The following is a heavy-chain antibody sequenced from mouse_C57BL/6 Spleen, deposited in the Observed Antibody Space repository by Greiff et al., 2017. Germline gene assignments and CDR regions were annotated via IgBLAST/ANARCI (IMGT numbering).Heavy chain of an antibody. J-gene: IGHJ3*01. CDR3: ARRRAY. Sequence: VQLQQSGPELVKPGASVTISCKASGYAFSSSWMNWVKQRPGKGLEWIGRIYPGDGDTNYNGKFKGKATLTADKSSSTAYMQLSSLTSEDSAVYFCARRRAYWGQGTLVTVSA. CDR2: IYPGDGDT. CDR1: GYAFSSSW. V-gene: IGHV1-82*01.